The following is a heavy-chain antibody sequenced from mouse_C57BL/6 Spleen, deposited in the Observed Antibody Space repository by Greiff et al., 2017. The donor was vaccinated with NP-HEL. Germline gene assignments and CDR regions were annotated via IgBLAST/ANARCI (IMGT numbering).Heavy chain of an antibody. J-gene: IGHJ3*01. CDR1: GYTFTSYW. Sequence: QVQLQQPGAELVRPGSSVKLSCKASGYTFTSYWMDWVKQRPGQGLEWIGNIYPSDSETHYNQKFKDKATLTVDKSSSTAYMQLSSLTTEDSAIYYCARARDRFAYWGQGTLVTVSA. CDR3: ARARDRFAY. V-gene: IGHV1-61*01. CDR2: IYPSDSET. D-gene: IGHD3-3*01.